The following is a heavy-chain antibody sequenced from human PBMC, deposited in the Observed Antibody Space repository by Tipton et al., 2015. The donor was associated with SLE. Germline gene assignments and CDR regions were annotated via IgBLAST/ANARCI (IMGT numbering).Heavy chain of an antibody. V-gene: IGHV4-59*01. CDR1: GGSISSFY. D-gene: IGHD3-3*01. CDR2: IYYSGST. J-gene: IGHJ3*02. CDR3: ARTGPYYDFWSGYPNDAFDI. Sequence: TLSLTCTVSGGSISSFYWSWIRQPPGKGLEGIGYIYYSGSTNYNPSLKSRVTISVDTSKNQFSLKLSSVTAADTAVYYCARTGPYYDFWSGYPNDAFDIWGQGTMVTVSS.